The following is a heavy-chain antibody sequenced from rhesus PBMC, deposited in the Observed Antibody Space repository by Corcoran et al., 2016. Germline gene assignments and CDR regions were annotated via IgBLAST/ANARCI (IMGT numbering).Heavy chain of an antibody. D-gene: IGHD2-21*01. CDR1: GGSISDDSN. J-gene: IGHJ4*01. CDR2: IYGSGGGN. CDR3: APLSAYCNFDY. V-gene: IGHV4-106*01. Sequence: QVQLQESGPGLVKPSETLSLTCAVSGGSISDDSNWSWLRKHPGKVLEWIGYIYGSGGGNNYNPSLKKPVTISIDTSKNQFSLKLNSVTAADTAVYYCAPLSAYCNFDYWGQGVLVTVSS.